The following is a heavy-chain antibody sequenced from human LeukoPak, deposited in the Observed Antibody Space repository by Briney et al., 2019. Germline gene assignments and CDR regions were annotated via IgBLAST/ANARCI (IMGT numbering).Heavy chain of an antibody. Sequence: QTGGCLRLSCSASGFTFSSYAMEWVRQAPGKGLEYVSAMSSSGGSTYYADSVKGRFTISRDNPKNTLYLQMNSLRPEDAAVYYCVKDGMAVVGTAPLDYWGQGILATVSS. CDR3: VKDGMAVVGTAPLDY. D-gene: IGHD6-19*01. CDR1: GFTFSSYA. CDR2: MSSSGGST. V-gene: IGHV3-64D*09. J-gene: IGHJ4*02.